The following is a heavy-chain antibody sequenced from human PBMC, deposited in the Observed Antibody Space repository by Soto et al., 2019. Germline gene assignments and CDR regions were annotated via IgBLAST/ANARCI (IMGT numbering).Heavy chain of an antibody. J-gene: IGHJ5*02. CDR2: IYYSGST. V-gene: IGHV4-31*03. CDR1: GCSIRSGGYY. D-gene: IGHD2-15*01. CDR3: AREVRSGGRYNWFDP. Sequence: SETLSLTCTVSGCSIRSGGYYWSWIRQHPGKGLEWIGYIYYSGSTYYNPSLKSRVTISVDTSKNQFSLKLSSVTAADTAVYYCAREVRSGGRYNWFDPWGQGTLVTVSS.